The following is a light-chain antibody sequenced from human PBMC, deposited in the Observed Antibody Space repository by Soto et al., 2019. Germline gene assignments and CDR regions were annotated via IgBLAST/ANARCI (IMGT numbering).Light chain of an antibody. CDR1: SSNIGTGYD. Sequence: QSVLTQPPSVSGAPGQRVTISCTGSSSNIGTGYDVHWYQQLPGKAPKLIIYGNSNRPSGVPDRFSGSKSGNSASLAITGLEDEDDYYYCCQSFNSSLFYVFGTGTKVTVL. V-gene: IGLV1-40*01. CDR2: GNS. CDR3: QSFNSSLFYV. J-gene: IGLJ1*01.